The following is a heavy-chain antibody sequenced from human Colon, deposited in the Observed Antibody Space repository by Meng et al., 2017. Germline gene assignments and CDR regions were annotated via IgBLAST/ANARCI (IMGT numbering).Heavy chain of an antibody. D-gene: IGHD4-17*01. CDR1: GGSFSGFY. CDR2: IDHFGIS. Sequence: PQGGGGLLKPSETLSLTCAVSGGSFSGFYWSWIRQPPGKGLEWIGEIDHFGISNYNSSLKGRLTMSGDTSKEQISLTLTSVTAADTAVYYCATGLRHGDWFDPWGPGTLVTVSS. J-gene: IGHJ5*02. CDR3: ATGLRHGDWFDP. V-gene: IGHV4-34*02.